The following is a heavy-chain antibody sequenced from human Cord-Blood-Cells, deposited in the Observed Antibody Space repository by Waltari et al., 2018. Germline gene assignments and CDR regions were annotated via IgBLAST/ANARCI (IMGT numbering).Heavy chain of an antibody. V-gene: IGHV1-69*09. J-gene: IGHJ3*02. D-gene: IGHD2-2*01. CDR3: ARPDIVVVPAAPGDAFDS. CDR2: NNPIRGIA. Sequence: QVQLVQSGAEVKKPGSSVKVSCKASGGTFSSYAISWVRQAPGQGLGGMGRNNPIRGIANYAQNVKGRVTITADKSTSTAYMELSSLRSEDTAVYYCARPDIVVVPAAPGDAFDSWGQGTMVTVSS. CDR1: GGTFSSYA.